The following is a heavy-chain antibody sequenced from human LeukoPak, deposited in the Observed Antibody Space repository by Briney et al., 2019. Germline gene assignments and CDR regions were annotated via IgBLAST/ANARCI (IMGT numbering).Heavy chain of an antibody. V-gene: IGHV3-23*01. D-gene: IGHD3-22*01. Sequence: GGSLRLSCAASGFTLSDYVMNWVRQAPGKGLEWVSSISGSGSITYYADSVKGRFTISRDNSKNTLSLEMNSLRAEDTAVYYCAKDRGAYDAFDYWGQGTLVTVSS. J-gene: IGHJ4*02. CDR2: ISGSGSIT. CDR1: GFTLSDYV. CDR3: AKDRGAYDAFDY.